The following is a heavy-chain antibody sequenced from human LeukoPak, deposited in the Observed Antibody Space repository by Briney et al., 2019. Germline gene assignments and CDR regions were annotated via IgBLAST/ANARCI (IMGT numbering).Heavy chain of an antibody. J-gene: IGHJ4*02. CDR2: ISSSSSYI. Sequence: GGSLRLSCAASGFTFSRYSMNWVRQAPGQGPEWGSSISSSSSYIYYADSVTGRCTISRDNARNSLSLQMNSLRAEDTAVYYCARGSMTLVRGVIDYCGQGTLVTAS. D-gene: IGHD3-10*01. CDR1: GFTFSRYS. CDR3: ARGSMTLVRGVIDY. V-gene: IGHV3-21*01.